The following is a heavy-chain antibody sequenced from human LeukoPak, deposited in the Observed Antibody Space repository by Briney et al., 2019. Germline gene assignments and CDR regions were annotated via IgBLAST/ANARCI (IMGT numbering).Heavy chain of an antibody. CDR3: ARHSKDDIITYFNY. Sequence: ASVKVSCKASGYSYTSHGISWVRLAPGQGLEWMGWISTNSANTNYAQNFQGRVIMTTDTSTTTAYLEMRSLRSDDTAVYFCARHSKDDIITYFNYWGQGTLVTVSS. CDR1: GYSYTSHG. J-gene: IGHJ4*02. CDR2: ISTNSANT. D-gene: IGHD3-10*01. V-gene: IGHV1-18*01.